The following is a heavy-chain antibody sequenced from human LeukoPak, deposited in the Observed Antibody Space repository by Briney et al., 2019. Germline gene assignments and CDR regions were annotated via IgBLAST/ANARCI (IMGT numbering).Heavy chain of an antibody. J-gene: IGHJ4*02. Sequence: SGTLSLTCTVSGGSISSGGYYWSWIRQHPGEGLEWIGYIYYSGSTYYNPSLKSRVTISVDTSKNQFSLKLSSVTAADTAVYYCARGEYGGNFFFDYWGQGTLVTVSS. CDR3: ARGEYGGNFFFDY. CDR2: IYYSGST. V-gene: IGHV4-31*03. CDR1: GGSISSGGYY. D-gene: IGHD4-23*01.